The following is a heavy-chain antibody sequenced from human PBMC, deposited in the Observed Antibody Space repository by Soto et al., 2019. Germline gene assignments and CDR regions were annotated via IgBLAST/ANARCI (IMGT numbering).Heavy chain of an antibody. V-gene: IGHV4-39*01. J-gene: IGHJ4*02. CDR1: GGSISSSSYY. CDR3: ARHRKSTAYRTLYSSGWYYFDY. D-gene: IGHD6-19*01. CDR2: IYYSGST. Sequence: QLQLQESGPGLVKPSETLSLTCTVSGGSISSSSYYWGWIRQPPGKGLKWIGSIYYSGSTYYNPSLKSRVTISVDTSKNQFSLKLSSVTAADTAVYYCARHRKSTAYRTLYSSGWYYFDYWGQGTLVTVSS.